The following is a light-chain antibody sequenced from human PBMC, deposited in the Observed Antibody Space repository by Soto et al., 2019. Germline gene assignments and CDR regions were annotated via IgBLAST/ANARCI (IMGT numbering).Light chain of an antibody. V-gene: IGKV1-27*01. Sequence: DIQMTQSPLSLSASVGDRVTITCRASQGIGNYLARFQQKPGRVPKLLIYGASALQTGVPSRVSGSGSGTEFTLTISSLQPEDVATYYCQKYTTAPLTFGGGTKVEI. CDR2: GAS. J-gene: IGKJ4*01. CDR1: QGIGNY. CDR3: QKYTTAPLT.